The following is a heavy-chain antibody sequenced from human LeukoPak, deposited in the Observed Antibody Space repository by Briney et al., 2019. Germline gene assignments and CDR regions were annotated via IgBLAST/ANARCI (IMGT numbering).Heavy chain of an antibody. J-gene: IGHJ2*01. D-gene: IGHD4-23*01. CDR1: GGSISSGGYS. Sequence: SQTLSLTCAASGGSISSGGYSWSWIRQPPGKGLEWIGYIYHSGSTYYNPSLKSRVTISVDRSKNQFSLKLTSVTAADTAVYYCARGNSGDFYWYFDLWGRGTLVTVSS. CDR2: IYHSGST. CDR3: ARGNSGDFYWYFDL. V-gene: IGHV4-30-2*01.